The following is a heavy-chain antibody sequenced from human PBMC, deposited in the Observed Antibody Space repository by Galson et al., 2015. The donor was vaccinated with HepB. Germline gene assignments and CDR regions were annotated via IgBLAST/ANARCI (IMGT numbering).Heavy chain of an antibody. D-gene: IGHD6-13*01. V-gene: IGHV3-21*01. CDR3: ARPEGIAAAGTFDY. Sequence: SLRLSCAASGFTFSSYSMNWVRKAPGKGLEWVSSISSSSSYIYYADSVKGRFTISRDNAKNSLYLQMNSLRAEDTAVYYCARPEGIAAAGTFDYWGQGTLVTVSS. CDR1: GFTFSSYS. J-gene: IGHJ4*02. CDR2: ISSSSSYI.